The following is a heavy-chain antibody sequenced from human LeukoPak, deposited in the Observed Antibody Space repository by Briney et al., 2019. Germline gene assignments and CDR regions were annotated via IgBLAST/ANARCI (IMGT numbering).Heavy chain of an antibody. Sequence: PGGYLSFSCAAPGFTVDDYGMSRVPQAPGKGLKWVSGINWNGGSTGYAYPVKGRFTISRDNAKNSLYLQMNSLRAEDTALYYCARALGGDYDYWGQGTLVTVSS. CDR1: GFTVDDYG. CDR3: ARALGGDYDY. J-gene: IGHJ4*02. D-gene: IGHD2-21*01. V-gene: IGHV3-20*04. CDR2: INWNGGST.